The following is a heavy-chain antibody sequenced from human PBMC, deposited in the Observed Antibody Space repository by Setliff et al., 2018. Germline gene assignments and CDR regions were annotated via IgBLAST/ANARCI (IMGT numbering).Heavy chain of an antibody. CDR1: GDSISSYY. Sequence: SETLSLTCTVSGDSISSYYWNWIRQPAGKGLEWIGRIYVTESTTSNPSLKSRVTLSIDTSKNQFSLMLSSVTAADAALYYCAASRAYTGAVEEWFLPNTFDFWGQGSPVTVSS. CDR2: IYVTEST. D-gene: IGHD3-10*01. V-gene: IGHV4-4*07. J-gene: IGHJ4*02. CDR3: AASRAYTGAVEEWFLPNTFDF.